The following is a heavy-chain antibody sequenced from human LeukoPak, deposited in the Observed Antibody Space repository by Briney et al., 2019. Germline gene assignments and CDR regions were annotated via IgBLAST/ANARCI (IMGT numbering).Heavy chain of an antibody. CDR2: IIPILGIA. Sequence: SVKVSCKASGGTFSSYAISWVRQAPGQGLEWMGRIIPILGIANYAQKFQGRVTITADKSTSTAYMELSSLRSEDTAVYYCATSHITIFGVVIRLPLDYWGQGTLVTVSS. CDR3: ATSHITIFGVVIRLPLDY. V-gene: IGHV1-69*04. D-gene: IGHD3-3*01. CDR1: GGTFSSYA. J-gene: IGHJ4*02.